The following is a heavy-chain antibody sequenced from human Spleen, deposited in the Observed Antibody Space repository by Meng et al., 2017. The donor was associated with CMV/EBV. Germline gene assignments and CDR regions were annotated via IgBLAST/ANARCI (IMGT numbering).Heavy chain of an antibody. CDR2: IYSGGST. Sequence: GESLKISCAASGFTVSSNYMSWVRQAPGKGLEWVSLIYSGGSTYYADSVKGRFTVSRDNAKQSVYLQMDSLRAEDTAVYYCARAVSVYSDFDYWGQGTLVTVSS. J-gene: IGHJ4*02. CDR3: ARAVSVYSDFDY. V-gene: IGHV3-53*01. CDR1: GFTVSSNY. D-gene: IGHD6-13*01.